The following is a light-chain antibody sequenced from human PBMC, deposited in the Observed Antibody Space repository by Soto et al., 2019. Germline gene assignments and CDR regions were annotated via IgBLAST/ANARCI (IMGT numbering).Light chain of an antibody. CDR2: GAS. J-gene: IGKJ1*01. CDR1: QSVSSN. V-gene: IGKV3-15*01. CDR3: QQHNNWPPWT. Sequence: EIVMTQSPATLSVSPGERATLSCRASQSVSSNLAWYQQKPGQAPRLLIYGASTSATGIPARFSGSGSGTEFTLTISSLQSEDFAVYYCQQHNNWPPWTFGQGTKVEIK.